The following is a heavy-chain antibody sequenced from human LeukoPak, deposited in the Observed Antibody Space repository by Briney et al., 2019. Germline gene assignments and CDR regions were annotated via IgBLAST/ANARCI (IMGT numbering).Heavy chain of an antibody. CDR3: AKDSTGITTVTGDGY. J-gene: IGHJ4*02. CDR1: RFTFSSYA. V-gene: IGHV3-23*01. Sequence: GGSLRLSCAASRFTFSSYAMSWVRQAPGKGLEWVSGISGSGGSTYYADSVKGRFTISRDNSKNTLYLQMNNLRAEDTAVYYCAKDSTGITTVTGDGYWGQGTLVTVSS. D-gene: IGHD4-17*01. CDR2: ISGSGGST.